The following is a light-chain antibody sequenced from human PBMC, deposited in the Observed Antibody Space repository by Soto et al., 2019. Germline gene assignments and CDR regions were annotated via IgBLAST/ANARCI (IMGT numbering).Light chain of an antibody. Sequence: DIQMTQSPSSVSASVGDRVTITCRASQGINNWLAWYQQKPGKAPKLLIYTTSNLQSGVPSRFSGSGCGKDFTLTISSLQREDFATYYCQQANSFPLTFGGGTKVEIK. J-gene: IGKJ4*02. CDR3: QQANSFPLT. CDR1: QGINNW. CDR2: TTS. V-gene: IGKV1D-12*01.